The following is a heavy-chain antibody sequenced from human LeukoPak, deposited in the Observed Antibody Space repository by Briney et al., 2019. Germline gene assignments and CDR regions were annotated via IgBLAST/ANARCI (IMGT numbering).Heavy chain of an antibody. J-gene: IGHJ3*02. CDR1: GFSLSTSGMC. V-gene: IGHV2-70*11. D-gene: IGHD5-24*01. CDR3: ARTRKMATIVEYAFDI. Sequence: SGPTLVNPTQTLTLTCTFSGFSLSTSGMCVSWIRQPPGKALEWLARIDWDDDKSYSTSLKTRLTISKDTSKNQVVLTMTNMDPVDTATYYCARTRKMATIVEYAFDIWGLGTIVSVSS. CDR2: IDWDDDK.